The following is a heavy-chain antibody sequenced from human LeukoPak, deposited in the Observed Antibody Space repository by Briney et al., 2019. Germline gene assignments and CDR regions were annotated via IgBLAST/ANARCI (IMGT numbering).Heavy chain of an antibody. CDR1: GFTFSSYA. J-gene: IGHJ3*02. V-gene: IGHV3-23*01. CDR3: AKSITAAGTYAFDI. D-gene: IGHD6-13*01. Sequence: GGSLRLSCAASGFTFSSYAMSWVRQAPGKGLEWVSAIRGNGGSTDYVDSVRGRFIISRDNPRNTLYLQMNSLRAEDTAVYYCAKSITAAGTYAFDIWGQGTVVTVSS. CDR2: IRGNGGST.